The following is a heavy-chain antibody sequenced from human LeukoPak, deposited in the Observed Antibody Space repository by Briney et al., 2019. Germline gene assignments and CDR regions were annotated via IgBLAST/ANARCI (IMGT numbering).Heavy chain of an antibody. D-gene: IGHD3-22*01. J-gene: IGHJ4*02. CDR1: GFTVSSNY. Sequence: GGSLRLSCAASGFTVSSNYMSWVRQAPGKGLEWVSVIYSGGSTYYVDSVKGRFTISRDNAKNSLYLQMNSLRAEDTAFYYCARVQQYDKFDYWGQGTLVTVSS. V-gene: IGHV3-66*01. CDR3: ARVQQYDKFDY. CDR2: IYSGGST.